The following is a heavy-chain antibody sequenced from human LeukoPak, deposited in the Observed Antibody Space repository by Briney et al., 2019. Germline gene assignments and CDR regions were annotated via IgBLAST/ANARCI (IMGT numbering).Heavy chain of an antibody. CDR1: GGSFSGYY. D-gene: IGHD2-21*01. J-gene: IGHJ3*02. V-gene: IGHV4-34*01. CDR3: ARKGVMGSARAFDI. Sequence: SETLSLTCAVYGGSFSGYYWSWICQPPGKGLEWIGEINHSGSTNYNPSLKSRVTISVDTSKNQFSLKLSSVTAADTAVYYCARKGVMGSARAFDIWGQGTMVTVSS. CDR2: INHSGST.